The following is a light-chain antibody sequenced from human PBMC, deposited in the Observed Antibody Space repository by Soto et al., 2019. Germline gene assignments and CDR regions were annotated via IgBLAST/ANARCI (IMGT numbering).Light chain of an antibody. Sequence: QCALTQPASVSGSPGQSIAISCTGTSSDVGGYNYVSWYQQYPGKAPKLMIYDVTNRPSGVSNRFSGSKSGNTASLTISGLQAEDEADYYCSSYTSSDTYVFGTGTKVTVL. CDR1: SSDVGGYNY. CDR2: DVT. V-gene: IGLV2-14*01. CDR3: SSYTSSDTYV. J-gene: IGLJ1*01.